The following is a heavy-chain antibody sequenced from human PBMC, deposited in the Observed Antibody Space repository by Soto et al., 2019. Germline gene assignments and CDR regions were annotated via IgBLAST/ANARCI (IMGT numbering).Heavy chain of an antibody. V-gene: IGHV3-23*01. CDR2: ISGSGGST. J-gene: IGHJ4*02. D-gene: IGHD1-26*01. CDR3: ANSHSGTAGFDY. Sequence: EVQLLESGGGLVQPGGSLRLSCAASGFTFSSYAMSWVRQAPGKGLEWVSAISGSGGSTYYADSVKGRFTISRDNPKNTLYLQMNSLRAEDTAVYYCANSHSGTAGFDYWGQGTLVTVSS. CDR1: GFTFSSYA.